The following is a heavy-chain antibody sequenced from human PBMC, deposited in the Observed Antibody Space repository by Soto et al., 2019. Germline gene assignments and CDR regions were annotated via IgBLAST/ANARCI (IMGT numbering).Heavy chain of an antibody. Sequence: GGSLRLSCAASGFTFSGYAMSWVRQAPGQGLEWVSAISGSGDFTYYADSVKGRFTISRDNSDNTLYLQMNSLRAENTAVYYCAKRYLGGGGHFDYWGQGALVTVSS. D-gene: IGHD3-16*01. CDR2: ISGSGDFT. CDR1: GFTFSGYA. V-gene: IGHV3-23*01. J-gene: IGHJ4*02. CDR3: AKRYLGGGGHFDY.